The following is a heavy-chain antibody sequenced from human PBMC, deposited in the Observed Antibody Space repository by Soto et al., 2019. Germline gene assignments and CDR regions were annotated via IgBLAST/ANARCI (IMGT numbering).Heavy chain of an antibody. Sequence: GGSLRLSCAASGFTVSSNYMTWVRQAPGRGLEWVSLIYSDGTTYYADSVKGRFTISRDNSKNTLYLQMNSLRAEDTAVYFCARHRYLRDYWGQGTLVTVSS. D-gene: IGHD3-16*02. CDR2: IYSDGTT. CDR1: GFTVSSNY. V-gene: IGHV3-66*04. CDR3: ARHRYLRDY. J-gene: IGHJ4*02.